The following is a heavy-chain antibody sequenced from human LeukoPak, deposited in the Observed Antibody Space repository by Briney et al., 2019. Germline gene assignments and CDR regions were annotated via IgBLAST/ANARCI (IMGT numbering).Heavy chain of an antibody. CDR3: TAPYDFWSGYPTT. Sequence: GGSLRLSCAASGFTVSNAWMSWVRQAPGKGLEWVGRLKSKTDGGTTDYAAPVKGRFTISRDDSKNTLYLQMNSLKTEDTAVYYCTAPYDFWSGYPTTWVQGTLVTVSS. V-gene: IGHV3-15*01. CDR2: LKSKTDGGTT. J-gene: IGHJ5*02. D-gene: IGHD3-3*01. CDR1: GFTVSNAW.